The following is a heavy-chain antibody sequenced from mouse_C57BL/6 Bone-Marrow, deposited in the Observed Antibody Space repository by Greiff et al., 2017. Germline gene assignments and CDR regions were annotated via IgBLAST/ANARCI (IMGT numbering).Heavy chain of an antibody. D-gene: IGHD1-1*01. Sequence: EVMLVESGGGLVQPGGSLSLSCAASGFTFTDYYMSWVRQPPGKALEWLGFIRNKANGYTTEYSAYVKGRFTISRDNCQSILYLQMNALRAEDSATYYCARFYGSSYVYTMDYWGQGTSVTVSS. V-gene: IGHV7-3*01. CDR1: GFTFTDYY. CDR3: ARFYGSSYVYTMDY. J-gene: IGHJ4*01. CDR2: IRNKANGYTT.